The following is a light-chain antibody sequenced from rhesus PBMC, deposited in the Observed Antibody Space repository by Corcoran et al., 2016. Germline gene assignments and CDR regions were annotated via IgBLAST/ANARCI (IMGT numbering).Light chain of an antibody. CDR3: LQLSNWPRT. V-gene: IGKV1S14*01. J-gene: IGKJ1*01. Sequence: DIQMTQSPSSLSASVGDTVTITCRASQGISNYLAWYQQKPGKAPKPLIYYASNLESGVPSRFSGSGSGTDFTLTISSLEPEDVAVYYCLQLSNWPRTFGQGTKVEIK. CDR1: QGISNY. CDR2: YAS.